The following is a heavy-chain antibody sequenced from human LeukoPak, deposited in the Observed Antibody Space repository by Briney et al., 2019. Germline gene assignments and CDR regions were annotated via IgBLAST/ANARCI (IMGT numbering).Heavy chain of an antibody. J-gene: IGHJ6*03. CDR2: INPNSGGT. CDR3: ARTPQHSYYYYNMDV. D-gene: IGHD1-1*01. Sequence: GASVKVSCKASGYTFTGYYMHWVRQAPGQGLEWMGWINPNSGGTNYAQKFQGRVTMTRDTSISTAYMELSRLRSDDTAVYYCARTPQHSYYYYNMDVWGKGTTVTVAS. V-gene: IGHV1-2*02. CDR1: GYTFTGYY.